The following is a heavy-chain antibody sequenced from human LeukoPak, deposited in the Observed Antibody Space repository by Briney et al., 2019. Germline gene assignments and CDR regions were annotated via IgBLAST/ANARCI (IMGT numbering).Heavy chain of an antibody. Sequence: SETLSLTCAVYGGSFSGYYWNWIRQPPGKGLEWIGEINHSGSTNYNPSLKSRVTISVDTSKNQFSLKLSSVTAADTAVYYCARGGERAVAGNDYWGQGTLVTVSS. J-gene: IGHJ4*02. CDR1: GGSFSGYY. CDR2: INHSGST. V-gene: IGHV4-34*01. D-gene: IGHD6-19*01. CDR3: ARGGERAVAGNDY.